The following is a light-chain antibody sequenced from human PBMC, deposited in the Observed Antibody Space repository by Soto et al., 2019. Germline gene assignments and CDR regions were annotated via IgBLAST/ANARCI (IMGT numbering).Light chain of an antibody. CDR1: SSNIGRNP. CDR3: AAWDDNVYV. CDR2: LNT. Sequence: QSALTQPPSASGTPGQRVIISCSGGSSNIGRNPVNWYQKFPGTAPKLLISLNTQRPSGVPDRFSGSKSGTSASLAISGLRSEDEADYYCAAWDDNVYVFGTGTRSPS. V-gene: IGLV1-44*01. J-gene: IGLJ1*01.